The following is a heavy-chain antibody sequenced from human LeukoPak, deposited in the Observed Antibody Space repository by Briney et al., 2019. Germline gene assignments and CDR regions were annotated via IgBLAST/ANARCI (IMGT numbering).Heavy chain of an antibody. CDR1: GFTFDDYG. J-gene: IGHJ5*02. Sequence: GGSLRLPCAASGFTFDDYGMSWVRQAPGKGLEWVSGINWNGGSTGYADSVKGRFTISRDNAKNSLYLQMNSLRAEDTALYHCARDREEWLSWFDPWGQGTLVTVSS. CDR2: INWNGGST. CDR3: ARDREEWLSWFDP. D-gene: IGHD3-3*01. V-gene: IGHV3-20*01.